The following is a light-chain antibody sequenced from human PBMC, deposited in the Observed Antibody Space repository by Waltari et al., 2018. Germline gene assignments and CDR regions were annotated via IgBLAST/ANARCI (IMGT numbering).Light chain of an antibody. Sequence: IVMTQSPATLSVSPREGAILSCRASQGIGSNVAWYQQKPGQAPRLLIYDASTRATDLPTRFSGSWSGTEFTLIISSLQSEDFAVYYCQQYRDSYSFGQGTKLEMK. V-gene: IGKV3-15*01. CDR3: QQYRDSYS. J-gene: IGKJ2*01. CDR1: QGIGSN. CDR2: DAS.